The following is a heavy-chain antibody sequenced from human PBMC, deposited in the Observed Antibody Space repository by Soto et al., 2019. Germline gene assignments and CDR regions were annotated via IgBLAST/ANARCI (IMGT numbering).Heavy chain of an antibody. Sequence: GESLKISCNGSGYSFAGYWITWVRQKPGKGLEWMGRIDPSDSQTYYSPSFRGQVTISADRSLTTAYLQWSSLQAADTAIYYCARHENTYYNFYGMDLWGQGTSVTVS. CDR2: IDPSDSQT. V-gene: IGHV5-10-1*04. CDR3: ARHENTYYNFYGMDL. CDR1: GYSFAGYW. J-gene: IGHJ6*02.